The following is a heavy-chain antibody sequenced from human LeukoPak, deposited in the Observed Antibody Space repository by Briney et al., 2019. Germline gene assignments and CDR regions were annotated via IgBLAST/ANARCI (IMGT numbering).Heavy chain of an antibody. CDR3: ARGPIWTAAVVRGNYSYMDV. CDR2: IYYSGST. J-gene: IGHJ6*03. V-gene: IGHV4-59*01. D-gene: IGHD6-13*01. Sequence: SETLSLTCTVSGGSISSYYWSWIRHPPGKGLGWDGYIYYSGSTSYNPSLKSRVTIPVDTYKNQFSLKLSSVTAADTAVYYCARGPIWTAAVVRGNYSYMDVWGKGTTLTVSS. CDR1: GGSISSYY.